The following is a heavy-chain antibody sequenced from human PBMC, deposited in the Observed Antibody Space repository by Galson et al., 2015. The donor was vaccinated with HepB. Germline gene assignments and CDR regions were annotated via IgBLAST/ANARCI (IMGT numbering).Heavy chain of an antibody. Sequence: SLRLSCAASGLSVSTDYMSWVRQAPGKGLEWISVIYGGYKTHYADSVKGRFTISKDNSKNTLYLQMSSLRAEDTAMYYCARDGGENYLAAFDYWGQGTLVTVSS. CDR1: GLSVSTDY. J-gene: IGHJ4*02. CDR2: IYGGYKT. D-gene: IGHD1-7*01. V-gene: IGHV3-66*01. CDR3: ARDGGENYLAAFDY.